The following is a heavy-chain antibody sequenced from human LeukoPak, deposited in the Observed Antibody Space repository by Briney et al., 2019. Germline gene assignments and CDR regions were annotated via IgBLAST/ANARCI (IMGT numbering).Heavy chain of an antibody. CDR2: IYPGDSDT. Sequence: GESLKIFCKGSGYSFTSYWIGWVRQMPGKGLEWMGIIYPGDSDTRYSPSFQGQVTISADKSISTAYLQWSSLKASDTAMYYCARQRYCGGDCYSAPFDYWGQGTLVTVSS. V-gene: IGHV5-51*01. CDR3: ARQRYCGGDCYSAPFDY. CDR1: GYSFTSYW. J-gene: IGHJ4*02. D-gene: IGHD2-21*01.